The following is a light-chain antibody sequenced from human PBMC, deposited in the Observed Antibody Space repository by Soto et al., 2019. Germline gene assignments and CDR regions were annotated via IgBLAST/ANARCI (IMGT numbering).Light chain of an antibody. CDR2: SAV. J-gene: IGKJ4*01. CDR1: QDISTW. CDR3: QQAHSFVT. V-gene: IGKV1-12*01. Sequence: DIPMTQSPSSVSASVGDRVTLTCRASQDISTWVAWYQQKPGKAPQLLIYSAVTLHSGVPPRFSGSGSGTEFTLTITNLQPEDFATYFCQQAHSFVTFGGGTKVEMK.